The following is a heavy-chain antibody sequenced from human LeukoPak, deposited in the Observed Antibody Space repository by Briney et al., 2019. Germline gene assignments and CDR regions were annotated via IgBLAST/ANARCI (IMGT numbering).Heavy chain of an antibody. Sequence: GGSLRLSCAASGFTFSSYAMSWVRQAPGKGLEWVSAISGSGGSTYYADSVKGRFTISRDNSKNTLYLQMNSLRAEDTAVYYCAKDFTIFGVVIGFDYWGQGTLVTVSS. CDR2: ISGSGGST. D-gene: IGHD3-3*01. V-gene: IGHV3-23*01. J-gene: IGHJ4*02. CDR1: GFTFSSYA. CDR3: AKDFTIFGVVIGFDY.